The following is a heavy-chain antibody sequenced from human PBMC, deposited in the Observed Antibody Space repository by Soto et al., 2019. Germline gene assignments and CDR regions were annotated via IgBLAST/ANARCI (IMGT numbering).Heavy chain of an antibody. D-gene: IGHD3-10*01. CDR2: ISPMFGAA. Sequence: QVQLVQSGAEMKKPGSSVKVSCQSSGGTFNTYAMNWVRQAPGQGPEWMGDISPMFGAANYAPKFQGRVTITADESTGTSYMQLSSLTSEDTALYFCAREVQVHTTVVVYWGQGTMINVSS. CDR3: AREVQVHTTVVVY. V-gene: IGHV1-69*19. J-gene: IGHJ4*02. CDR1: GGTFNTYA.